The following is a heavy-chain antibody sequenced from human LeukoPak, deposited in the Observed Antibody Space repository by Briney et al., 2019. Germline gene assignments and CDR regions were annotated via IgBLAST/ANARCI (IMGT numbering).Heavy chain of an antibody. CDR3: ASHGENPQRIAAADPYYFDY. CDR1: GYTFTSYY. CDR2: INPSGGST. J-gene: IGHJ4*02. D-gene: IGHD6-13*01. V-gene: IGHV1-46*01. Sequence: ASVKVSCKASGYTFTSYYMHWVRQAPGQGLEWMGIINPSGGSTSYAQKFQGRVTITADKSTSTAYMELSSLRSEDTAVYYCASHGENPQRIAAADPYYFDYWGQGTLVTVSS.